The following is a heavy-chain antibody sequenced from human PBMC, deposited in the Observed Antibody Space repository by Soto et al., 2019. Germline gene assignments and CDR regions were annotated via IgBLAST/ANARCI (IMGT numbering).Heavy chain of an antibody. V-gene: IGHV1-46*03. CDR2: INPSGGST. Sequence: GASVKVSCKASGCTFTSYYMHWVRQAPGQGLEWMGIINPSGGSTSYAQKFQGRVTMTRDTSTSTVYMELSSLRSEDTAVYYCARRGAAASRAPGRPYYYGMDVWGQGTTVTVS. CDR1: GCTFTSYY. J-gene: IGHJ6*02. CDR3: ARRGAAASRAPGRPYYYGMDV. D-gene: IGHD6-13*01.